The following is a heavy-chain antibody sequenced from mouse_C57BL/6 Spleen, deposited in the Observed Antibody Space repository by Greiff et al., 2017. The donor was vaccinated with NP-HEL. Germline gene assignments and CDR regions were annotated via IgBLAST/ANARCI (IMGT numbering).Heavy chain of an antibody. CDR2: ILPGSGST. Sequence: VKLVESGAELMKSGASVKLSCKATGYTFTGYWIEWVKQRPGHGLEWIGEILPGSGSTNYNEKFTGKATFTADTSSNTAYMQLSSLTTEDSAIYNCASSGYDYDGALMDYWGQGTSVTVSS. D-gene: IGHD2-4*01. V-gene: IGHV1-9*01. J-gene: IGHJ4*01. CDR1: GYTFTGYW. CDR3: ASSGYDYDGALMDY.